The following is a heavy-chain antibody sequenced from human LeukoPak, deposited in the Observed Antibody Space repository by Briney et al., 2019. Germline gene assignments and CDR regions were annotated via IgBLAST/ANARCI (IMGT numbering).Heavy chain of an antibody. CDR1: GGSFSGYY. D-gene: IGHD3-10*01. CDR2: INHSGST. CDR3: ARDRRSVVRGVITNNWFDP. J-gene: IGHJ5*02. V-gene: IGHV4-34*01. Sequence: SETLSLTCAVYGGSFSGYYWSWIRQPPGKGLEWIGEINHSGSTNYNPSLKSRVTISVDTSKNQFSLKLSSVTAADTAVYYCARDRRSVVRGVITNNWFDPWGQGTLVTVSS.